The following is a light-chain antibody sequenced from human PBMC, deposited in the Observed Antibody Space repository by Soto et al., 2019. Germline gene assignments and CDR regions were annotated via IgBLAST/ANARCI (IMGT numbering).Light chain of an antibody. J-gene: IGKJ5*01. CDR2: GAS. CDR1: QSVSSR. Sequence: EIVLTQSPGTLSLSPGEIATLSCRASQSVSSRLAWYQQRPGQAPRLLIYGASTRAAGIPDRFSGSGSGTDFTLTITRLEPEDSAVYFCQQYTGPPTTFGQGTRLEIK. CDR3: QQYTGPPTT. V-gene: IGKV3-20*01.